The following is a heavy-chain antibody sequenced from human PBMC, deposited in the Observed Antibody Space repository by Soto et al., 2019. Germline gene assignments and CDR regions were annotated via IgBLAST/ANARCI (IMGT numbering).Heavy chain of an antibody. CDR3: ARRRIVVTTNFDY. CDR1: GGSISSSSYY. Sequence: SETLSLTCNVSGGSISSSSYYWGWIRQPPGKGLEWIGHIFHTGSTYYNPSLKSRVTISVDTSKNQFSLKLSSVTATDTAVYYCARRRIVVTTNFDYWGQGTLVTVSS. V-gene: IGHV4-39*01. CDR2: IFHTGST. D-gene: IGHD1-26*01. J-gene: IGHJ4*02.